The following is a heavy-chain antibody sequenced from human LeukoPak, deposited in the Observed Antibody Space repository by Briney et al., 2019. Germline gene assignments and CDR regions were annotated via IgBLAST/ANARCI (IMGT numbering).Heavy chain of an antibody. CDR1: GFSFSIYA. CDR2: FFSDTGKT. J-gene: IGHJ5*02. D-gene: IGHD6-19*01. V-gene: IGHV3-23*05. Sequence: GGSLRLSCAASGFSFSIYAMAWVRQAPGKGLEWVSTFFSDTGKTDYADSVKGRFTISIDISKNVLYLQMNNLRVEDTAVYYCAKRGAGSGDLHHWGQGTLVPVSS. CDR3: AKRGAGSGDLHH.